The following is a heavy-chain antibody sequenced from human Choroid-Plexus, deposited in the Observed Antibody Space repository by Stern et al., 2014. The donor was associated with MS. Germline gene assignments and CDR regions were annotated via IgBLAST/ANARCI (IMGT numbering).Heavy chain of an antibody. CDR3: AKDRQYLTYFFDH. Sequence: VHLVESGGGVVQPGRPQRLSCVASGFTFGSCAMHWVRQAPGKGLEWVAGGSYDGSNKYYADSVKGRFTISRDNSQNTLYMQMSSLRPEDTAVYYCAKDRQYLTYFFDHWGQGSLVTVSS. J-gene: IGHJ5*02. CDR1: GFTFGSCA. CDR2: GSYDGSNK. D-gene: IGHD2/OR15-2a*01. V-gene: IGHV3-30*18.